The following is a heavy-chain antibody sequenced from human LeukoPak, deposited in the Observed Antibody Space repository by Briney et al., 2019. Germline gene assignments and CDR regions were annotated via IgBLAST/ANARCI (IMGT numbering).Heavy chain of an antibody. V-gene: IGHV4-31*03. CDR2: IYYSGST. D-gene: IGHD2-15*01. J-gene: IGHJ5*02. Sequence: SETLSLTCTVSGGSISSGTYYWSWIRQHPGKGLEWLGYIYYSGSTYYNPSLKSRVTISVDTSKNQFSLKVSSVTAADTAVYYCARGKYCIGGNCYANWFDPWGQGTLVTVSS. CDR1: GGSISSGTYY. CDR3: ARGKYCIGGNCYANWFDP.